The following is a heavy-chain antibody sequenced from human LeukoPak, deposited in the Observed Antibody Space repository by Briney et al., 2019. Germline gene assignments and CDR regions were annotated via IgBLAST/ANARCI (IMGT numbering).Heavy chain of an antibody. CDR1: GGSISSGNYY. CDR2: IYTSGST. V-gene: IGHV4-61*02. Sequence: SQTLSLTCTVSGGSISSGNYYWSWIRQPAGKGLEWIGRIYTSGSTSYNPTLKSRVTISADTSKSQLSLKLTSVTAADTAVYYCARESDLSNYDRTDYWGQGTLVTVSS. CDR3: ARESDLSNYDRTDY. D-gene: IGHD4/OR15-4a*01. J-gene: IGHJ4*02.